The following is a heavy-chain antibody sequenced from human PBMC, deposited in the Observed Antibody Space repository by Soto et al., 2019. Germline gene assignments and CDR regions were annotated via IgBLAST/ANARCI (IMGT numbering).Heavy chain of an antibody. CDR3: ARTRGYSGYDY. D-gene: IGHD5-12*01. CDR1: AFTFSSYA. J-gene: IGHJ4*02. V-gene: IGHV3-33*01. Sequence: QVQLVESGGGVVQPGRSLRLSCAASAFTFSSYAMHWVRQAPGKGLEWVAVIWYDGSNKYYADSVKGRFTISRDNSKNTLYLQMNSLRADDTAVYYCARTRGYSGYDYWGQGTLVTVSS. CDR2: IWYDGSNK.